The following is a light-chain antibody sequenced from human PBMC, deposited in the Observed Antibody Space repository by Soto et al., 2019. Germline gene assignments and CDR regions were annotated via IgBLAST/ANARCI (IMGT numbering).Light chain of an antibody. J-gene: IGKJ2*01. CDR3: HRQQFAESSLYT. V-gene: IGKV3-20*01. Sequence: DIVLTQSPVTLSLSPGERATLSCRASQSLRSSYLAWYQQKPGQAPRLLMYGASNRAAGFPDRFSGSGSGTDFTLTISRLEPEDFAVYYCHRQQFAESSLYTFGQGTKVEMK. CDR1: QSLRSSY. CDR2: GAS.